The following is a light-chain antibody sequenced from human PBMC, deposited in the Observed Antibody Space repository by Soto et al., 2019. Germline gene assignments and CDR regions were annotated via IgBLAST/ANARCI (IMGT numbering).Light chain of an antibody. V-gene: IGLV1-40*01. CDR1: SSNIGAGYD. J-gene: IGLJ2*01. CDR2: GNS. Sequence: QAVVTQPPSVSGAPGQRVTISCTGSSSNIGAGYDVHWYQQLPGTAPKLLIYGNSNRPSGVRDRFSGSKSGTSASLAITGLQAEDEADYYCQSYDSSLSGFVVFGIGTKLTVL. CDR3: QSYDSSLSGFVV.